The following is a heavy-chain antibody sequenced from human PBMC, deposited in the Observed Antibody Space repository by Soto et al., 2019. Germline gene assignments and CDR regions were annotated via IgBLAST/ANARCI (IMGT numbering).Heavy chain of an antibody. CDR1: GYTFTSYA. V-gene: IGHV1-3*01. CDR2: INAGNGNT. J-gene: IGHJ6*01. D-gene: IGHD2-8*01. Sequence: ASVKVACKASGYTFTSYAMHWVRQAPGQRLEWMGWINAGNGNTKYSQKFQGRVTITRDTSASTAYMELSSLRSEDTAVYYCARARPLSYAWLIGYGMDDWGPPTTVAV. CDR3: ARARPLSYAWLIGYGMDD.